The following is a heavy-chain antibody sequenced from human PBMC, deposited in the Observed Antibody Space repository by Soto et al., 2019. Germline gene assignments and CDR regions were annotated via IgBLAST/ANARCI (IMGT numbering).Heavy chain of an antibody. Sequence: ASVKVSCTASCYTFTSYGISWVRQAPGQGLEWMGWISAYNGNTNYAQKLQGRVTMTTDTSTSTAYMELRSLRSDDTAVYYCAREITIFGVVSVPYYYGMDVWGQGTTVTVSS. CDR1: CYTFTSYG. CDR2: ISAYNGNT. J-gene: IGHJ6*02. CDR3: AREITIFGVVSVPYYYGMDV. V-gene: IGHV1-18*01. D-gene: IGHD3-3*01.